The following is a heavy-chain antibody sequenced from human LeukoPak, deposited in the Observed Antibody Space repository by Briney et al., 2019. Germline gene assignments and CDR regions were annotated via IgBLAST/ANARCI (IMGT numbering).Heavy chain of an antibody. V-gene: IGHV3-23*01. CDR2: ISGSGGST. Sequence: PGGSLRLSCAASGFTFTSYAMSWVRQAPGKGLEWVSAISGSGGSTYYADSVKGRFTISRDNSKNTLYLQMNSLRAEDTAVYYCVRFYYDSSGYYFPVVDYWGQGSLVTVSS. J-gene: IGHJ4*02. CDR3: VRFYYDSSGYYFPVVDY. CDR1: GFTFTSYA. D-gene: IGHD3-22*01.